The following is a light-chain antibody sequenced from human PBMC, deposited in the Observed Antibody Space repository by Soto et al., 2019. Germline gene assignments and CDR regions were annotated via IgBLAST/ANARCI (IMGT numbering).Light chain of an antibody. CDR1: GSDDGAYNY. J-gene: IGLJ2*01. CDR3: SSHTIGSNTLV. Sequence: QSALTQPASVSGSPGQSITISCTGTGSDDGAYNYVSWYQQHPGKAPKLMIYEVSNRPSGVSNRFSGSKSVSTASLSIAGLQAEAEADYYGSSHTIGSNTLVFGGGTQVTVL. CDR2: EVS. V-gene: IGLV2-14*01.